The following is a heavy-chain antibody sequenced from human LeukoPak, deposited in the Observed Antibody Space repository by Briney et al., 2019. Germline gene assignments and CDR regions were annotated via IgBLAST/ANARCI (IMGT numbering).Heavy chain of an antibody. J-gene: IGHJ4*02. CDR1: GFTFGTYN. D-gene: IGHD3-16*02. CDR3: ARGVTFGGVIGWFDY. V-gene: IGHV3-48*01. Sequence: GGSLRLSCAASGFTFGTYNMNWVRQAPGKGLEWVSYISFSSSTIHYADSVKGRFTISRHNSKNTLYLQMNSLRAEDTAVYYCARGVTFGGVIGWFDYWGQGTLVTVSS. CDR2: ISFSSSTI.